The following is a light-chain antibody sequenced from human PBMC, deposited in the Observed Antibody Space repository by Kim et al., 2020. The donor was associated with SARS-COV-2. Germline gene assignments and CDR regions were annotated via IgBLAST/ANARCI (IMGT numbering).Light chain of an antibody. CDR1: SSDVGGYDY. CDR3: ISYAGSNTWV. CDR2: EVS. V-gene: IGLV2-8*01. J-gene: IGLJ3*02. Sequence: GQSGTISCTGTSSDVGGYDYVSWHQQHPGKVPKLMIYEVSKRPSGVPDRFSGSKSGNTASLTVFGLQAEDEADYYCISYAGSNTWVFGGGTKLTVL.